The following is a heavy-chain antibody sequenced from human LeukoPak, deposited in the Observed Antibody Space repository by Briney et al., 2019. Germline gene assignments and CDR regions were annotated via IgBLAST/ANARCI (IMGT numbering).Heavy chain of an antibody. V-gene: IGHV1-69*05. D-gene: IGHD5-12*01. J-gene: IGHJ6*03. CDR2: IIPIFGTA. CDR1: GGTFSSYA. CDR3: ARGGGYSGYDPNTYQYYYYMDV. Sequence: GSSVKVSCKASGGTFSSYAISWVRQAPGQGLEWMGGIIPIFGTANYAQKFQGRVTITTDESTSTAYMELSSLRSEDTAVYYCARGGGYSGYDPNTYQYYYYMDVWGKGTTVTVSS.